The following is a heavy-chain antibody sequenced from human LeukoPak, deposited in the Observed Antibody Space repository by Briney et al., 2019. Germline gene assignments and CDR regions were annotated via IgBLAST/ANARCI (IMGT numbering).Heavy chain of an antibody. CDR3: ARGRGPTAMGGYYYYYMDV. Sequence: GASVKVSCKASGCTFTGYYMHWVRQAPGQGLEWMGWINPNSGGTNYAQKFQGRVTMTRDTSISTAYMELSRLRSDDTAVYYCARGRGPTAMGGYYYYYMDVWGKGTTVTVS. CDR2: INPNSGGT. CDR1: GCTFTGYY. J-gene: IGHJ6*03. D-gene: IGHD5-18*01. V-gene: IGHV1-2*02.